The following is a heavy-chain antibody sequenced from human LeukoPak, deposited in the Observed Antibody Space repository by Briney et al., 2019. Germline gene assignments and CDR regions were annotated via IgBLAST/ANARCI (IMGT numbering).Heavy chain of an antibody. V-gene: IGHV4-4*07. Sequence: SETLSLTCTVSGASFSSYYWSWIRQPAGKGLEWIGRMYISGSTNYNPSLKSRVTMSVDTSKNQFSLKLSSVTAADTAVYYCARGASGYGPFDYWGQGTLVTVSS. CDR1: GASFSSYY. CDR2: MYISGST. J-gene: IGHJ4*02. CDR3: ARGASGYGPFDY. D-gene: IGHD5-12*01.